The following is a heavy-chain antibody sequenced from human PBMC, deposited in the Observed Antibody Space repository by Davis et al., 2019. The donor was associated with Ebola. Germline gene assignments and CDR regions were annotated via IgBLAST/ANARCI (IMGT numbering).Heavy chain of an antibody. J-gene: IGHJ4*02. CDR2: ISPSGGAT. Sequence: ASVKVSCKASGYTFSNDYILCVRQVPGQGLEWMGLISPSGGATAYTQKFQGRVTMTRDTSTSTVYMELSILRSEDTAVYYCARVSGTWGYFDYWGQGTLVTVAS. V-gene: IGHV1-46*01. D-gene: IGHD1-26*01. CDR3: ARVSGTWGYFDY. CDR1: GYTFSNDY.